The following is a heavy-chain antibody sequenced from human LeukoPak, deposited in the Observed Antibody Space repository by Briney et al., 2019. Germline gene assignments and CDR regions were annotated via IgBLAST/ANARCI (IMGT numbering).Heavy chain of an antibody. D-gene: IGHD3-10*01. V-gene: IGHV1-69*13. CDR1: GGTFSSYA. Sequence: ASVKVSCKASGGTFSSYAISWVRQAPGQGLEWMGGIIPIFGTANYAQKFQGRVTITADESTSTAYMELRSLTSDDTAVFYCAREGSGLDYWGQGTLVTVSS. CDR2: IIPIFGTA. J-gene: IGHJ4*02. CDR3: AREGSGLDY.